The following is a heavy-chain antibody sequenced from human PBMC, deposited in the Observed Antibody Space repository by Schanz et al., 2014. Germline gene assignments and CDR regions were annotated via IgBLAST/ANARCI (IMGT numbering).Heavy chain of an antibody. CDR2: LYYTGKT. J-gene: IGHJ4*02. CDR3: ARRHGLIRGILIGDD. V-gene: IGHV4-39*01. Sequence: QLHLQESGPGLAKPSETLSLICSVSGGSISTSSRYWGWIRQSPGKGLEWLGSLYYTGKTHYNPPRKSQATRPLAPPKNRFSRNRTPATAADTAVYFCARRHGLIRGILIGDDWGRGTLVTVSS. CDR1: GGSISTSSRY. D-gene: IGHD3-10*01.